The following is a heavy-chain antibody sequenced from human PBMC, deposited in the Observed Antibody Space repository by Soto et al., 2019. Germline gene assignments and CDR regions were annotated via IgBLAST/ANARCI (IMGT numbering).Heavy chain of an antibody. Sequence: SETLSLTCTVSGGSISGYYWSWIRQPPGKGLEWIGYIYYSGSTNYNPSLKSRVTISVGTSKNQLSLKLNSVTAADTAVYYCARTYSSSWSPFDYWGQGTLVTVSS. D-gene: IGHD6-13*01. CDR2: IYYSGST. J-gene: IGHJ4*02. CDR3: ARTYSSSWSPFDY. V-gene: IGHV4-59*12. CDR1: GGSISGYY.